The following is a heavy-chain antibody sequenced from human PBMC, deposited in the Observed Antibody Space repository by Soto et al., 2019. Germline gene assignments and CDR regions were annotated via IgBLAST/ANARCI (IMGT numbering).Heavy chain of an antibody. CDR3: ARGGSGYYHYPFDY. J-gene: IGHJ4*02. V-gene: IGHV3-66*01. Sequence: EVQLVESGGGLVQLGGSWKLSCEASGLPVISNTMSGVRKAPGKGLEWVLVIYNDGSTYYADSVKGRFTISRDNSKNTLYLQMNSLRAEDTAGYYCARGGSGYYHYPFDYWGQGTLVTVSS. CDR2: IYNDGST. D-gene: IGHD3-22*01. CDR1: GLPVISNT.